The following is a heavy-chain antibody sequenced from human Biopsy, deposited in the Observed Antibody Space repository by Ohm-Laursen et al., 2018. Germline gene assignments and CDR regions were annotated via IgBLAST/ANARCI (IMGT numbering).Heavy chain of an antibody. CDR1: GRPLDSYY. CDR3: ASAGYNPDWNFDL. V-gene: IGHV4-59*07. CDR2: LYFTGRT. J-gene: IGHJ2*01. D-gene: IGHD5-24*01. Sequence: SVTLSLTCTFSGRPLDSYYWSWIRHPPAKALEWSGYLYFTGRTIYNPSLKSRVTMSVSASKKQFSLRLGLVTAEDTAVYFLASAGYNPDWNFDLWGRGTRVTVSS.